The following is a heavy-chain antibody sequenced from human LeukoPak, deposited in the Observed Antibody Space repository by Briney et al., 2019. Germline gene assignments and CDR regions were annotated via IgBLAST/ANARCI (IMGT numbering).Heavy chain of an antibody. CDR3: AKDTYYDSSGYYHY. V-gene: IGHV3-9*01. J-gene: IGHJ4*02. CDR2: ISWNSGSI. Sequence: GGSLRLSCAASGFTFDDDAMHWVRQAPGKGLEWVSGISWNSGSIGYADSVKGRFTISRDNAKNSLYLQMNSLRAEDTALYYCAKDTYYDSSGYYHYWGQGTLVTVSS. CDR1: GFTFDDDA. D-gene: IGHD3-22*01.